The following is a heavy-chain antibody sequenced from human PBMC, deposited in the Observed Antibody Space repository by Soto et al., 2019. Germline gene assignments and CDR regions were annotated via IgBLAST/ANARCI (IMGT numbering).Heavy chain of an antibody. Sequence: GGSLRLSCAAFGLTLSTSSMNWVRQAPGRGLEWISYIRRHTSVTAYADSVKGRIKRKIEGEKTDYAAPVKGRFTISRDDSKNTLHLQMNSLKADDTALYYCTTGSVEGVWGQGTTVTVSS. D-gene: IGHD2-15*01. V-gene: IGHV3-15*01. J-gene: IGHJ6*02. CDR1: GLTLSTSS. CDR2: IKRKIEGEKT. CDR3: TTGSVEGV.